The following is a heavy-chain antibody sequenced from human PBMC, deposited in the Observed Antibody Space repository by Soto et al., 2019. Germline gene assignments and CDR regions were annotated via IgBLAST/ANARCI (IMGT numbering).Heavy chain of an antibody. V-gene: IGHV3-9*01. D-gene: IGHD6-13*01. CDR3: VKDESINWYSGHFRH. CDR2: INWNSGSI. Sequence: SLRLSCAAAGVTFDDYAMHWVRQVPGKGLDWVSGINWNSGSIGYGDSVKGRFAISRDNAKNSLHLQMNSLSAEDTAFYYCVKDESINWYSGHFRHWGQGTLVTVSS. CDR1: GVTFDDYA. J-gene: IGHJ1*01.